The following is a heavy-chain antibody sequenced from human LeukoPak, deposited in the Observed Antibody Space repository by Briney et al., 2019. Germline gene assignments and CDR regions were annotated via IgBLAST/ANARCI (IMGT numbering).Heavy chain of an antibody. J-gene: IGHJ4*02. CDR1: GFTFSSYA. Sequence: SGGSLRLSCAASGFTFSSYAMSWVHQAPGKGLEWVSAISGSGGGTYYADSVKGRFTISRDNSKNTLYLQMNSLRAEDTAVYYCAKDPELQLWIAAFFDYWGQGTLVTVSS. CDR2: ISGSGGGT. CDR3: AKDPELQLWIAAFFDY. V-gene: IGHV3-23*01. D-gene: IGHD5-18*01.